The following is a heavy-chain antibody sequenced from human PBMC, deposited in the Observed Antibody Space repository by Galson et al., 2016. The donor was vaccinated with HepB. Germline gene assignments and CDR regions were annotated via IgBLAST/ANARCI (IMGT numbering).Heavy chain of an antibody. Sequence: SLRLSCAASGIDVSNNYMNWVRQAPGKGLEWVSVVYSGGTTYYRDSVKGRFTISRDRSKNTLLLQINSLRIDDTAVYYCVISAPGNQWRAPGGMFSWGQGALVTVSS. CDR1: GIDVSNNY. CDR3: VISAPGNQWRAPGGMFS. V-gene: IGHV3-53*05. J-gene: IGHJ5*02. D-gene: IGHD6-19*01. CDR2: VYSGGTT.